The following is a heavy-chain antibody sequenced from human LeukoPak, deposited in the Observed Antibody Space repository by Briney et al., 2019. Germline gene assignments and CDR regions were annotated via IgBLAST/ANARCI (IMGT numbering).Heavy chain of an antibody. D-gene: IGHD2-21*02. CDR1: GFSFTSYP. CDR3: ARANCGGACYFSGYGMDV. CDR2: ISYDVTDT. V-gene: IGHV3-30*04. Sequence: GGSLRLSCAASGFSFTSYPFHWVRQAPGKGLEWVALISYDVTDTHYADSVRGRFSISRDDSENTVYLHINSLRDEDTAIYYCARANCGGACYFSGYGMDVWGPGTTVTVSS. J-gene: IGHJ6*02.